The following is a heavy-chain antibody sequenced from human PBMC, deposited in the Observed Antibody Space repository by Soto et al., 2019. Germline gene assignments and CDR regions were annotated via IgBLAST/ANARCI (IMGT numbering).Heavy chain of an antibody. D-gene: IGHD5-18*01. J-gene: IGHJ4*02. V-gene: IGHV1-69*13. Sequence: ASVKVSCKASGGTFSSYAISWVRQAPEQGLEWMGGIIPIFGTANYAQKFQGRVTITADESTSTAYMELSSLRSEDTAVYYCARDVDTAMAPSDYWGQGTLVTVSS. CDR1: GGTFSSYA. CDR2: IIPIFGTA. CDR3: ARDVDTAMAPSDY.